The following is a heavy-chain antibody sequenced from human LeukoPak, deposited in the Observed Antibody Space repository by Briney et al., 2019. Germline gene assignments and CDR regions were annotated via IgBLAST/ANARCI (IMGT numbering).Heavy chain of an antibody. D-gene: IGHD3-10*01. Sequence: SETLSLTCTVSGGSIRSGSYYWSWIRQPAGKGLEWIGRIYTSGSTNYNPSLKSRVTISVDTSKNQFSLKLSSVTAADTAVYYCARGRYYGSGSDSFDYWGQGTLVTVSS. CDR2: IYTSGST. J-gene: IGHJ4*02. CDR3: ARGRYYGSGSDSFDY. CDR1: GGSIRSGSYY. V-gene: IGHV4-61*02.